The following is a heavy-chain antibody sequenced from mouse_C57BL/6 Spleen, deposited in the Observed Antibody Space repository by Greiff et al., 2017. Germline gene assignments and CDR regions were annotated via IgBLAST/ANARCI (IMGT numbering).Heavy chain of an antibody. J-gene: IGHJ2*01. CDR2: IYPGSGNT. V-gene: IGHV1-76*01. D-gene: IGHD1-1*01. CDR3: EREEFTTVVGFDY. Sequence: QVQLQQSGAELVRPGASVKLSCKASGYTFTDYYINWVKQRPGQGLEWIARIYPGSGNTYYNEKFKGKATLTAEKSSSTAYMQLSSLTSEDSAVYFCEREEFTTVVGFDYWGQGTTLTVSS. CDR1: GYTFTDYY.